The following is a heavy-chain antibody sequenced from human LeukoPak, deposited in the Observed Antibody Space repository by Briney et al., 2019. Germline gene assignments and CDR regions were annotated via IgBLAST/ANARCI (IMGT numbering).Heavy chain of an antibody. Sequence: ASVQVSCKASGYTFTNYDINWVRPATGQGLEWMGWMNPNSGDTGYAQKFQDRVTMTRNTSISTAYMELSSLRSEDTAVYYCARDYGGNSGWFDPWGQGTLVTVSS. D-gene: IGHD4-23*01. J-gene: IGHJ5*02. CDR1: GYTFTNYD. CDR2: MNPNSGDT. CDR3: ARDYGGNSGWFDP. V-gene: IGHV1-8*01.